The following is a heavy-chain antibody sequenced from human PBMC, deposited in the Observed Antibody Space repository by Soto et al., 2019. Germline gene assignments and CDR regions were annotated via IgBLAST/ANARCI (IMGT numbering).Heavy chain of an antibody. Sequence: EVQLLESGGGLVQPGGSLRLSCAASGFTFSSYAMSWVRQAPGKGLEWVSAISGSGGSTYYADSVKGRFTISRDNSKNTLYLQMNSLRAEDMAVYYCAKDPLCSGYGSGDYWGQGTLVTVSS. V-gene: IGHV3-23*01. J-gene: IGHJ4*02. CDR1: GFTFSSYA. D-gene: IGHD2-15*01. CDR2: ISGSGGST. CDR3: AKDPLCSGYGSGDY.